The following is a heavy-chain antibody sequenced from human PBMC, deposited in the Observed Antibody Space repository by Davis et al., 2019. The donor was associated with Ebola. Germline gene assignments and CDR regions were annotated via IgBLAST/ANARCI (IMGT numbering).Heavy chain of an antibody. V-gene: IGHV5-10-1*01. CDR2: IDPSDSYT. CDR1: GYNFPNYW. Sequence: GESLKISCEGSGYNFPNYWIAWVRQMPGKGLEWMGRIDPSDSYTNYSPSFQGHVTISADKSISTAYLQWSSLKASDTAMYYCARFDFWSGYPTFDYWGQGTLVTVSS. D-gene: IGHD3-3*01. CDR3: ARFDFWSGYPTFDY. J-gene: IGHJ4*02.